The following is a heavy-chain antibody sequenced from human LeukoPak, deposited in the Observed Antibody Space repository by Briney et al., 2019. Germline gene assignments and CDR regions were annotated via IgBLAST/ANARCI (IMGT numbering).Heavy chain of an antibody. CDR2: IQNDGSNE. Sequence: PGGSLRLSCVASGFTFDNYTIHWVRQAPGKGLEWVAYIQNDGSNEQYADSVKGRFSISRDSSKNILYLQMNSLRAEDTAVYYCAKDRCSNGIGCYYYYMDVWGKGTTVTISS. CDR3: AKDRCSNGIGCYYYYMDV. V-gene: IGHV3-30*02. D-gene: IGHD2-8*01. CDR1: GFTFDNYT. J-gene: IGHJ6*03.